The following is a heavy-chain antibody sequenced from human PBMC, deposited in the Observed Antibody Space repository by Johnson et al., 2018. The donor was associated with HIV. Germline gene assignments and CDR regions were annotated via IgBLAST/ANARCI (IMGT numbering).Heavy chain of an antibody. CDR1: GFTFSNYA. Sequence: QMQLVESGGGVVQPGRSLRLSCAASGFTFSNYAMHWVRQAPGKGLEWVAVISYDGSNKYYADSVKGRFTISRDNSKNTLYLQMNSLRAEDTAVYYCARARDRSSSRDAFDIWGQGTMVTVSS. J-gene: IGHJ3*02. D-gene: IGHD6-13*01. CDR3: ARARDRSSSRDAFDI. V-gene: IGHV3-30-3*01. CDR2: ISYDGSNK.